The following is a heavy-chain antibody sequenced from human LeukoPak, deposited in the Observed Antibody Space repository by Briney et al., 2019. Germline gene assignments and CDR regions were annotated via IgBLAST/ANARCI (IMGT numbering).Heavy chain of an antibody. J-gene: IGHJ4*02. CDR2: IGAYNGNT. CDR3: ARDAYDILTGYPANFDY. Sequence: GASVKVSCKASGYTFTSYGISWVRQAPGQGLEWMGWIGAYNGNTNYAQKLQGRVTMTTDTSTSTAYMELRSLRSDDTAVYYCARDAYDILTGYPANFDYWGQGTLVTVSS. CDR1: GYTFTSYG. D-gene: IGHD3-9*01. V-gene: IGHV1-18*01.